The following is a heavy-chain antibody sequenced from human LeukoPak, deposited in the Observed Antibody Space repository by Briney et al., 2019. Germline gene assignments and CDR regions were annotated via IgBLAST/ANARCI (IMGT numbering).Heavy chain of an antibody. D-gene: IGHD6-13*01. J-gene: IGHJ5*02. CDR2: INPNIGGT. Sequence: ASVKVSCKASGYTFTGYYMHWVRQAPGQGLEWMGRINPNIGGTNYAQKFQGRVTMTRDTSISTAYMELSRLRSDDPAVYYCVRDYSSSWYGWFDPWGQGTLVTVSS. CDR3: VRDYSSSWYGWFDP. V-gene: IGHV1-2*06. CDR1: GYTFTGYY.